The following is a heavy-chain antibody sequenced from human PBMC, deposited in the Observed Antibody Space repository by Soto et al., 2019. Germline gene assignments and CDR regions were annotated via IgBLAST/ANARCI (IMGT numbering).Heavy chain of an antibody. Sequence: SQTLSLTCAISGDSVSSNTAAWNWIRSSPSRGLEWLGRTYYRSNWRHDYAVSVRSRITINPDTSKNHFSLQLNSVTPDDTAVYYCARGVAGSGFDLWGQGTLVTVSS. CDR1: GDSVSSNTAA. CDR2: TYYRSNWRH. D-gene: IGHD6-19*01. J-gene: IGHJ4*02. CDR3: ARGVAGSGFDL. V-gene: IGHV6-1*01.